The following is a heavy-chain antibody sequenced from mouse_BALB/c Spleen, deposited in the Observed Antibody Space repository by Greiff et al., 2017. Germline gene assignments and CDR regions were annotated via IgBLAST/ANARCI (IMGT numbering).Heavy chain of an antibody. Sequence: EVMLVESGPGLVKPSQSLSLTCTVTGYSITSDYAWNWIRQFPGNKLEWMGYISYSGSTSYNPSLKSRISITRDTSKNQFFLQLNSVTTEDTATYYCARDYSLDYWGQGTTLTVSS. V-gene: IGHV3-2*02. CDR3: ARDYSLDY. CDR2: ISYSGST. CDR1: GYSITSDYA. D-gene: IGHD1-1*02. J-gene: IGHJ2*01.